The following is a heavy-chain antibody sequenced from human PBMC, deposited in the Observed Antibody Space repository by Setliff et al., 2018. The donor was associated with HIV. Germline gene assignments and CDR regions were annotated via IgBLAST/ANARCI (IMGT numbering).Heavy chain of an antibody. CDR2: LWYDGTRK. D-gene: IGHD6-13*01. J-gene: IGHJ6*02. CDR3: ARDNSRWRDYYYYGMDV. Sequence: GGSLRLSCAASGFSLSSCGVHWVRQAPGKGLQWVALLWYDGTRKYYVDSVKGRFTISRDNAKNSLYLQMNSLRAEDTAVYYCARDNSRWRDYYYYGMDVWGQGTTVTVSS. V-gene: IGHV3-33*01. CDR1: GFSLSSCG.